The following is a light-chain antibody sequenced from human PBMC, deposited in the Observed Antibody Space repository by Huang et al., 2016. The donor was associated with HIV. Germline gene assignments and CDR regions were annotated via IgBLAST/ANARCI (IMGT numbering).Light chain of an antibody. V-gene: IGKV1-8*01. J-gene: IGKJ3*01. CDR3: QQYYSHST. Sequence: AIQMTQSPSSLSASPGDRTTIACRASQDISTFLAWYQHKPGRPPKLLIHTASLLQSGVPARFNGTGSGTDFTLTVTCLQSEDFASYYCQQYYSHSTFGPGTKVEI. CDR1: QDISTF. CDR2: TAS.